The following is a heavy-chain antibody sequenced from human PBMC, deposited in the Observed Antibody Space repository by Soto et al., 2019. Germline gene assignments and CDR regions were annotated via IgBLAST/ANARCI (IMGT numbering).Heavy chain of an antibody. D-gene: IGHD6-13*01. CDR2: IYYSGST. CDR1: GGSISSYY. Sequence: SETLSLTCTVSGGSISSYYWSWIRQPPGKGLEWIGYIYYSGSTNHNPSLKSRVTISVDTSKNQFSLKLSSVTAADTAVYYCARVGLSSSSWLDYWGQGTLVTVSS. J-gene: IGHJ4*02. CDR3: ARVGLSSSSWLDY. V-gene: IGHV4-59*01.